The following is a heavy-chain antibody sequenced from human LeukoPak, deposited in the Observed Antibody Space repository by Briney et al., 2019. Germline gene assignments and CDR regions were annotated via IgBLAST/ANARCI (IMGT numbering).Heavy chain of an antibody. Sequence: GGSLRLSCAASGFTFSSYTMSWVRQAPGKGLERVSTISGVGGHTDYADSVKGRFTISRDNSRNTLYLQMTSLRAVDTAVYYCAKGGDITRYDDYGDLFDSWGQGTLVTVSS. J-gene: IGHJ4*02. CDR1: GFTFSSYT. CDR2: ISGVGGHT. CDR3: AKGGDITRYDDYGDLFDS. V-gene: IGHV3-23*01. D-gene: IGHD4-17*01.